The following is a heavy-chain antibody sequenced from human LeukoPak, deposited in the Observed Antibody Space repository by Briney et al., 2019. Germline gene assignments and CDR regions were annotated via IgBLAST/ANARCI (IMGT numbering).Heavy chain of an antibody. CDR1: GFTVSSNY. D-gene: IGHD2-21*02. V-gene: IGHV3-53*01. CDR3: ARGSRGGDCELDY. CDR2: IYSGGNT. Sequence: GSLRLSCAASGFTVSSNYMSWVRQAPGKGLEWVSVIYSGGNTYYADSVKGRFTISRDNSKNTLYLQMNSLRAEDTAVYYCARGSRGGDCELDYWGQGTLVTVSS. J-gene: IGHJ4*02.